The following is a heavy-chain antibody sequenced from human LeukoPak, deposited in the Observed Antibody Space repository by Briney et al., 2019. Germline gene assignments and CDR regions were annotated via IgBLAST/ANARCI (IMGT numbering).Heavy chain of an antibody. V-gene: IGHV1-18*01. J-gene: IGHJ4*02. CDR3: LRDAQRPRLTPDY. CDR1: GYTFNTYG. CDR2: ISTYNGDI. D-gene: IGHD6-25*01. Sequence: ASVKVSCKASGYTFNTYGISWVRQAPGQGLEWMGWISTYNGDIKYVQNLQGRVTMTTDTSTSTAYMELMSLRSDDTAVYYCLRDAQRPRLTPDYWGQGTLVTVYS.